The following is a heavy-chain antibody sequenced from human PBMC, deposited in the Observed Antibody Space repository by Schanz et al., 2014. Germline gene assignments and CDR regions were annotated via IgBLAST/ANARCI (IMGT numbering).Heavy chain of an antibody. V-gene: IGHV3-23*04. CDR2: ISGRDGST. D-gene: IGHD6-13*01. CDR1: GFTFSSYG. Sequence: VQLVESGGGVVQPGRSLRLSCAASGFTFSSYGMHWVRQAPGKGLEWVSAISGRDGSTYYADSVRGRFTISRDNSKNTLYLQMSSLRAEDTAVYYCAKSQGSSFDSWGQGTLVTVSS. CDR3: AKSQGSSFDS. J-gene: IGHJ4*02.